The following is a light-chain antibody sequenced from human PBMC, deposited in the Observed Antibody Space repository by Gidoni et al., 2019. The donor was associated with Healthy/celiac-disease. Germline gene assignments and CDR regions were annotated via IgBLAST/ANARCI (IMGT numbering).Light chain of an antibody. CDR3: QQRSNWPPVT. J-gene: IGKJ3*01. Sequence: PGERATLSCRASQSVSSYLAWYQQNPGQAPRLLIYDASNRATGIPARFSGSGSGTDFTLTISSLEPEDFAVYYCQQRSNWPPVTFGPGTKVEIK. V-gene: IGKV3-11*01. CDR2: DAS. CDR1: QSVSSY.